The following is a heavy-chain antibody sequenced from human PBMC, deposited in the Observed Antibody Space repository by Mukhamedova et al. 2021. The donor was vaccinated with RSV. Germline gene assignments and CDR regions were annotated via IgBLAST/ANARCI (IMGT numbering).Heavy chain of an antibody. V-gene: IGHV3-66*02. J-gene: IGHJ4*02. D-gene: IGHD3-10*01. CDR2: IYSGGST. CDR3: AGNPLWFGETFDY. Sequence: QSTWRGLEWVSVIYSGGSTYYADSVKGRFTISRDNSKNTLYLQMNSLRAEDTAVYYCAGNPLWFGETFDYWGQGTLVTVSS.